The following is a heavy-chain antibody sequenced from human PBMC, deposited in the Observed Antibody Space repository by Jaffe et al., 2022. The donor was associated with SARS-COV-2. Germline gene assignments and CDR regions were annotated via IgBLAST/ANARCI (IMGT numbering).Heavy chain of an antibody. CDR1: GFTFSSYG. CDR2: IWYDGSNK. D-gene: IGHD3-22*01. CDR3: ARGDYYYDSSGYYTSYYFDY. J-gene: IGHJ4*02. V-gene: IGHV3-33*01. Sequence: QVQLVESGGGVVQPGRSLRLSCAASGFTFSSYGMHWVRQAPGKGLEWVAVIWYDGSNKYYADSVKGRFTISRDNSKNTLYLQMNSLRAEDTAVYYCARGDYYYDSSGYYTSYYFDYWGQGTLVTVSS.